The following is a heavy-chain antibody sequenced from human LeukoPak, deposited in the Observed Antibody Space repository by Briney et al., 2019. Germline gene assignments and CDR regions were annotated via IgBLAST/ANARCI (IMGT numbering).Heavy chain of an antibody. V-gene: IGHV1-69*06. D-gene: IGHD3-10*01. CDR3: ASHGSGTYGSFDY. CDR2: IIPLFGSA. J-gene: IGHJ4*02. CDR1: GGTFSRYT. Sequence: SVKVSCKASGGTFSRYTISWVRQAPGQGLEWMGGIIPLFGSANYAQKFQGRVTITADKSTTTAYMVLSSLRSEDTAVYYCASHGSGTYGSFDYWGQGTLVTVSS.